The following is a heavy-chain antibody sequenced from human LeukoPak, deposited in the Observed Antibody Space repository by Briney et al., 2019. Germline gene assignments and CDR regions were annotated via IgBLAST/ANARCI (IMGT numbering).Heavy chain of an antibody. Sequence: GGSLRLSCAASGFTFSSYSMNWVRQAPGKGLEWVSFISSSSSYIYYADSLKGRFTISRDNAKNSLYLQMNSLRAEDMALYYCAKGLRSDTTMVIDYWGQGTLVTVSS. D-gene: IGHD5-18*01. CDR1: GFTFSSYS. CDR3: AKGLRSDTTMVIDY. CDR2: ISSSSSYI. V-gene: IGHV3-21*04. J-gene: IGHJ4*02.